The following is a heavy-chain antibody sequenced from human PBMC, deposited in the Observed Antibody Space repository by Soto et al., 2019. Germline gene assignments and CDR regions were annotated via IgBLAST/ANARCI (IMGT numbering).Heavy chain of an antibody. V-gene: IGHV4-59*01. J-gene: IGHJ6*03. CDR3: ARNRGYCSGGSCYSNYFYYMDV. CDR2: IYYSGST. Sequence: QVQLQESGPGLVKPSETLSLTCTVSGGSISSYYWSWIRQPPGKGLEWIGYIYYSGSTNYNPSLQSRVTISVDTSKKQISLKLSSVTAADTAVYYCARNRGYCSGGSCYSNYFYYMDVWGKGTTVTVSS. D-gene: IGHD2-15*01. CDR1: GGSISSYY.